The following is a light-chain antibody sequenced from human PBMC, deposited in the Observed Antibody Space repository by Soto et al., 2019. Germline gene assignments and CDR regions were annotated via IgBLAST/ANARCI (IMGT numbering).Light chain of an antibody. V-gene: IGKV3-20*01. CDR2: GAS. CDR1: QSVGSNY. CDR3: QRYGSSQFT. Sequence: EIVLTQSPGTLSLSPGERATLSCRASQSVGSNYLAWYQQKPGQAPRLLIYGASSRATGIPDRFSGSGSGTDFTLTINRLEPEEFAVYYCQRYGSSQFTFGRGTKVDIK. J-gene: IGKJ3*01.